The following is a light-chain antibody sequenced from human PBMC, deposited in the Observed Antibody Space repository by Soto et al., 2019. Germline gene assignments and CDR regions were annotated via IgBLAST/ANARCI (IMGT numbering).Light chain of an antibody. J-gene: IGKJ1*01. V-gene: IGKV3-15*01. Sequence: EIVMTQSPASLSVSPGETATLSCRASQRVGINLAWYQQKPGQAPRLLIYGASTRATGIPARFSGSGSGTDFPLTISSLQSEDFAFCYCQQSDNWPRTFGQGTKVEIK. CDR3: QQSDNWPRT. CDR1: QRVGIN. CDR2: GAS.